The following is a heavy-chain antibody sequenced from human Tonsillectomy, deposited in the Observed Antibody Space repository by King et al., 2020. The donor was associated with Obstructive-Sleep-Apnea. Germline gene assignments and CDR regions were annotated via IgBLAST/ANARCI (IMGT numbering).Heavy chain of an antibody. CDR2: ISDSGSST. V-gene: IGHV3-23*04. Sequence: VQLVESGGGLVQPGGSLRLSCAASEFTFANYGMGWVRQAPGKGLEWVSSISDSGSSTYYAGSVRGRFTISRDNSKNTLFLQMNSLRADDTAVYYCAKDDGTYCGGDCQPPLDYWGQGTLVTGSS. J-gene: IGHJ4*02. CDR3: AKDDGTYCGGDCQPPLDY. D-gene: IGHD2-21*02. CDR1: EFTFANYG.